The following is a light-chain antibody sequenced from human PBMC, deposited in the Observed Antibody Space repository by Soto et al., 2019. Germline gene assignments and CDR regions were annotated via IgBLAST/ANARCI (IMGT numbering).Light chain of an antibody. Sequence: QSVLTQPASVSGSPGQSITISCIGTSNDVGGYNYVSWYQQHPGKAPKLMIYDVSNRPSGVSNRFSGSKSGNTASLTISGLQAEDEADYYCSSYISSSTPYVFGTGTKVTVL. J-gene: IGLJ1*01. CDR1: SNDVGGYNY. V-gene: IGLV2-14*01. CDR2: DVS. CDR3: SSYISSSTPYV.